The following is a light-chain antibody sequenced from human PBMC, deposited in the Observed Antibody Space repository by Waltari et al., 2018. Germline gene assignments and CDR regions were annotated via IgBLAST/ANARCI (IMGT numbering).Light chain of an antibody. Sequence: QKVTISCTGSGSNIGAGYDVHWHRQLPRAAPKLLIYGTSSRPLGVPDRFFGSTSGTSASLAITGLQAEDGADYYCQSYDTTLSVVFGGGTKLTVL. CDR3: QSYDTTLSVV. CDR1: GSNIGAGYD. V-gene: IGLV1-40*01. J-gene: IGLJ3*02. CDR2: GTS.